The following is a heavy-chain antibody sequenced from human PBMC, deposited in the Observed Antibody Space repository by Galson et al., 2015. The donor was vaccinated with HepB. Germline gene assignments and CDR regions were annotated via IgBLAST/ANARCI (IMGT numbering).Heavy chain of an antibody. CDR1: GITFSSYS. J-gene: IGHJ4*02. V-gene: IGHV3-48*01. CDR2: ISSSSSTI. D-gene: IGHD2-15*01. CDR3: ARDGSGSDY. Sequence: SLRLSCAASGITFSSYSMNWVRQAPGKGLEWVSYISSSSSTIYYADSVKGRFTISRDNAKNSLYLQMNSLRAEDTAMYYCARDGSGSDYWGQGTLVTVSS.